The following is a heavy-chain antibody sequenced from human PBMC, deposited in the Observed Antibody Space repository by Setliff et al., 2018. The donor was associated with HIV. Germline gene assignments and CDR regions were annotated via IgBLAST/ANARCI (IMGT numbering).Heavy chain of an antibody. Sequence: PSETLSLTCGVDDGSFSGYSWGWIRQSPGKGLEWIGEVSRGGSTTYNPSLTGRVSVSVDTSKSQFSLKLTNVTAADAAVYYCARAVCPSLNCYSFFNYWGHGSLVTV. CDR3: ARAVCPSLNCYSFFNY. CDR2: VSRGGST. D-gene: IGHD2-15*01. V-gene: IGHV4-34*01. J-gene: IGHJ4*01. CDR1: DGSFSGYS.